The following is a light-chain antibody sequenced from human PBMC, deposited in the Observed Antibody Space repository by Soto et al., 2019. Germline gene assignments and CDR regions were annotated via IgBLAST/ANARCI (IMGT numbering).Light chain of an antibody. CDR2: KAS. CDR1: QTISSW. V-gene: IGKV1-5*03. CDR3: QHYNSYSAA. J-gene: IGKJ1*01. Sequence: DIPMTQSPSTLSGSVGDRVTIPCRASQTISSWLAWYQQKPGKAPKILIYKASTLKSGVPSRFSGSGSGTEFTLTISSLQPDDFATYYCQHYNSYSAAFGQGTKVELK.